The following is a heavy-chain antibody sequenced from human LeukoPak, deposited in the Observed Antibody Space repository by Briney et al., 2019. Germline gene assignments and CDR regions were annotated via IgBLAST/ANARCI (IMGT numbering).Heavy chain of an antibody. V-gene: IGHV3-7*05. J-gene: IGHJ5*02. Sequence: GGSLRLSCAVSGFTFSSYWMSWVRQAPGKGLEWVPNINQDGSEKHYVDSVKGHFTISRDNAKKSLYLQMNSLRAEDTAVYFCARETYRLDPWGQGTLVTVSS. CDR2: INQDGSEK. CDR3: ARETYRLDP. CDR1: GFTFSSYW. D-gene: IGHD2-2*01.